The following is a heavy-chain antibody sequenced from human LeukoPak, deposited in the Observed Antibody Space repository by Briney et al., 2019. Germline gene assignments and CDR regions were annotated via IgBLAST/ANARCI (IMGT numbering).Heavy chain of an antibody. CDR2: ISSSSSYI. D-gene: IGHD3-10*01. V-gene: IGHV3-21*01. J-gene: IGHJ3*02. Sequence: AGSLRFSCAASGFTFSSYSMNWVRQAPGKGLQWVSSISSSSSYIYYADSVKGRFTISRDNAKNSLYLQMNSLRGEDTAVYYCARGDGATPPDVFDIWGQGTMVTVSS. CDR1: GFTFSSYS. CDR3: ARGDGATPPDVFDI.